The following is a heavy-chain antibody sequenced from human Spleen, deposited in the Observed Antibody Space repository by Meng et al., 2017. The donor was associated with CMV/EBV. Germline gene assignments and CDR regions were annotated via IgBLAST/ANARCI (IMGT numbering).Heavy chain of an antibody. CDR2: ISWNSGSI. CDR3: ARGVASYYDFWSGYYLDYFDY. CDR1: GFTFDDYA. Sequence: SLKISCAASGFTFDDYAMHWVRQAPGKGLEWVSGISWNSGSIGYADSVKGRFTISRDNAKNSLYLQMNSLRAEDTAVYYCARGVASYYDFWSGYYLDYFDYWGQGTLVTVSS. V-gene: IGHV3-9*01. D-gene: IGHD3-3*01. J-gene: IGHJ4*02.